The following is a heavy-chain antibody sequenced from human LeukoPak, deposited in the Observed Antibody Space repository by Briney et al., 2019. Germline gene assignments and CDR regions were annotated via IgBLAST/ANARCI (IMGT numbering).Heavy chain of an antibody. CDR3: TTEPGDYSSVSGFDY. V-gene: IGHV3-30*02. J-gene: IGHJ4*02. CDR1: GFAFSSYA. Sequence: GGSVRLSCAASGFAFSSYAMHWVRQAPGKGLEWVAFIRYDGSKTFYGESVKGRFTISRDNPKSTLNLQMNSVSNEDTAVYYCTTEPGDYSSVSGFDYWGQGTLVTVSS. CDR2: IRYDGSKT. D-gene: IGHD6-19*01.